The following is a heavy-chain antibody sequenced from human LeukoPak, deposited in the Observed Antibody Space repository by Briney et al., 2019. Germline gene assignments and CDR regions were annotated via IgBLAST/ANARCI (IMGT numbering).Heavy chain of an antibody. CDR3: ARDSGGTYRFFDY. V-gene: IGHV3-11*01. CDR2: ISSSGSSI. J-gene: IGHJ4*02. D-gene: IGHD3-10*01. Sequence: GGSLRLSCAASGFIFSDYYMSWIRQAPGKGLEWVSYISSSGSSIYYADSVKGRFTISRDNAKNSLYLQMNSLRAEDTAVYYCARDSGGTYRFFDYSGQGTLVTVSS. CDR1: GFIFSDYY.